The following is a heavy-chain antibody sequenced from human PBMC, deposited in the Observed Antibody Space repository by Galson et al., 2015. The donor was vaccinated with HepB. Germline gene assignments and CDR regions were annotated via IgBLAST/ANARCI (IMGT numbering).Heavy chain of an antibody. CDR1: GYTFTSYG. CDR3: ARSGLLSARGIKGRQGNYFDY. D-gene: IGHD3-10*01. V-gene: IGHV1-18*04. Sequence: SVKVSCKASGYTFTSYGISWVRQAPGQGLEWMGWISAYNGNTNYAQKLQGRVTMTTDTSTSTAYMELRSLRSDDTAVYYCARSGLLSARGIKGRQGNYFDYWGQGTLVTVSS. J-gene: IGHJ4*02. CDR2: ISAYNGNT.